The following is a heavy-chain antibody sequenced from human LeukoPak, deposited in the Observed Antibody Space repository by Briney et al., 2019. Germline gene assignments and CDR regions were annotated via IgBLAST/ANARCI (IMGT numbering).Heavy chain of an antibody. CDR3: ARDKQQLVLATFDY. CDR2: IYYSGST. Sequence: PSETLSLTCTVSGGSISSYYWSWIRQPLGKGLEWIGYIYYSGSTNYNPSLKSRVTISVDTSKNQFSLKLSSVTAADTAVYYCARDKQQLVLATFDYWGQGTLVTVSS. V-gene: IGHV4-59*01. J-gene: IGHJ4*02. CDR1: GGSISSYY. D-gene: IGHD6-13*01.